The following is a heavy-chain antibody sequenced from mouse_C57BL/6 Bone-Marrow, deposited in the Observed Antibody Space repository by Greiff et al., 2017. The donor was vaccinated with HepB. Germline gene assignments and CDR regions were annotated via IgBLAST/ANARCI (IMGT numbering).Heavy chain of an antibody. CDR3: ARGALLWFYYFDY. CDR2: INPSNGGT. J-gene: IGHJ2*01. Sequence: VQLQQSGTELVKPGASVKLSCKASGYTFTSYWMHWVKQRPGQGLEWIGNINPSNGGTNYNEKFKSKATLTVDKSSRTAYMQLSSLTSEDSAVYYCARGALLWFYYFDYWGQGTTLTVSS. V-gene: IGHV1-53*01. CDR1: GYTFTSYW. D-gene: IGHD2-2*01.